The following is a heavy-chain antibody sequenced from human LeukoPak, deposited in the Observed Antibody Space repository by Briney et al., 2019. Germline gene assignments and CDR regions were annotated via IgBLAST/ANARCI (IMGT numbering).Heavy chain of an antibody. V-gene: IGHV3-7*03. Sequence: GGSLRLSCEVSGFTFTIHWMSWVRQAPGKGLEWVAKINPDGNEKSYVDSVKGRFTISRDNTKNSLYLQMNSLRGEDTALYYCARELLRGGFDPWGQGTLVTVSS. J-gene: IGHJ5*02. CDR2: INPDGNEK. CDR1: GFTFTIHW. D-gene: IGHD3-10*01. CDR3: ARELLRGGFDP.